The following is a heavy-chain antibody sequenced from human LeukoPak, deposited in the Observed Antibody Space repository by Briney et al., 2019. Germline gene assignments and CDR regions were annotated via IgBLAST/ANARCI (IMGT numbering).Heavy chain of an antibody. V-gene: IGHV1-69*04. J-gene: IGHJ4*02. CDR2: IIPILGIA. D-gene: IGHD3-22*01. Sequence: GSSVKVSCKASGGTFSSYAISWVRQAPGQGLEWMGRIIPILGIANYAQKFQGRVTITADKSTSTAYMELSSLRSEDTAVYYCARDDSYGYDSSGYYYVNDYWGQGTLVTVSS. CDR3: ARDDSYGYDSSGYYYVNDY. CDR1: GGTFSSYA.